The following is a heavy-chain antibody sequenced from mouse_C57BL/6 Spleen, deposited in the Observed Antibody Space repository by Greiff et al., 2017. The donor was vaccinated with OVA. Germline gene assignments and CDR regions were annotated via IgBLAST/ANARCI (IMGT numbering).Heavy chain of an antibody. CDR1: GFNIKDDY. V-gene: IGHV14-4*01. J-gene: IGHJ3*01. D-gene: IGHD2-4*01. CDR2: IDPENGDT. Sequence: EVQLQPSGAELVRPGASVKLSCTASGFNIKDDYMHWVKQRPEQGLEWIGWIDPENGDTEYASKFQGKATITADTSSNTAYLQLSSLTSEDTAVYYCTTPIYYDYERFAYWGQGTLVTVSA. CDR3: TTPIYYDYERFAY.